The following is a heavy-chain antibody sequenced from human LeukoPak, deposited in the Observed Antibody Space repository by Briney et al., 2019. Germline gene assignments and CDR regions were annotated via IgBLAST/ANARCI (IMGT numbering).Heavy chain of an antibody. D-gene: IGHD2-15*01. Sequence: PGGSLRLSCAASGFTFSSYSRNWVRQAPGKGLEWVSSISSSSSYIYYADSMKGRFTMSRDNAKNSLYLQMNSLRAEDTAVYYCARDRESYCTGGSCYSTGDYWGQGTLVTVSS. J-gene: IGHJ4*02. CDR3: ARDRESYCTGGSCYSTGDY. CDR2: ISSSSSYI. CDR1: GFTFSSYS. V-gene: IGHV3-21*01.